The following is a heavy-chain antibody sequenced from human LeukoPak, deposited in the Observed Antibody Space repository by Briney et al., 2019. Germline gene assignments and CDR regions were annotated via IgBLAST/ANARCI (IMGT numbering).Heavy chain of an antibody. D-gene: IGHD6-13*01. J-gene: IGHJ4*02. CDR2: INPNSGGT. V-gene: IGHV1-2*06. CDR1: GYTFTGYY. CDR3: ARERGRPTYSSSWSY. Sequence: ASVKVSCKASGYTFTGYYMHWVRQAPGQGLEWMGRINPNSGGTNYAQKFQGRVTMTRDTSIGTAYMELSRLRSDDTAVYYCARERGRPTYSSSWSYWGQGTLVTVSS.